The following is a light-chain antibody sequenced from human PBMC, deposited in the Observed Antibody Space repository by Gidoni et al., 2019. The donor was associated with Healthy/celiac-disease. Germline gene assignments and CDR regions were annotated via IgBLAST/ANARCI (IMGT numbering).Light chain of an antibody. CDR2: GAS. CDR1: QSVSSSY. J-gene: IGKJ1*01. CDR3: QQYGSSLPWT. Sequence: ELRLTQSPGTLYLSPGERANLSCRASQSVSSSYLAWYQQKTGQAPRFLIYGASSRATGIPDRFSGSVSGTDFTLSISRLEPEDFALYYCQQYGSSLPWTFXQXTKVEIK. V-gene: IGKV3-20*01.